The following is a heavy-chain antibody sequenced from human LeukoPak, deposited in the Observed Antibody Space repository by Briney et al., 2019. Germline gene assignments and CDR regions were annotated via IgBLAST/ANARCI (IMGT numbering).Heavy chain of an antibody. Sequence: GGSLRLSCAASGFTFSSYEMNWVRQAPGKGLEWVSYISSSGSTIYYADSVKGRFTISRDNAKNSLYLQMNSLRAEDTAVYYCARDTTPLLWFGERIDGGQGTLVTVSS. V-gene: IGHV3-48*03. CDR2: ISSSGSTI. J-gene: IGHJ4*02. CDR1: GFTFSSYE. D-gene: IGHD3-10*01. CDR3: ARDTTPLLWFGERID.